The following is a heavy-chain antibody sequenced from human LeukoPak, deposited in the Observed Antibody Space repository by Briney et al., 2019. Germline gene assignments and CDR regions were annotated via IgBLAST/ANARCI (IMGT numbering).Heavy chain of an antibody. D-gene: IGHD2-8*02. CDR2: ISASGDST. CDR1: GFTFSSYA. J-gene: IGHJ4*02. CDR3: AKGRTVDY. Sequence: GGSLRLSCAASGFTFSSYAMSWVRPAPGKGPEWVSGISASGDSTYYADSVKGRFTISRDNSKNTLYLQMNSLRAEDTAVYSCAKGRTVDYWGQGTLVTVSS. V-gene: IGHV3-23*01.